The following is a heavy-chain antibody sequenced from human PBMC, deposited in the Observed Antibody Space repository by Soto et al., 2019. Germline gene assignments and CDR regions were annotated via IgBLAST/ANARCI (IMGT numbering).Heavy chain of an antibody. CDR2: INPNSGDT. J-gene: IGHJ5*02. CDR1: GYTFTGYY. Sequence: ASVKVSCKASGYTFTGYYMHWVRQAPGQGLEWMGWINPNSGDTKYAQKFQGRVTMTRDTSTRTAYTEASRLTSDDTAVYYCARSLSTIGGRPGSWGQGTLVTVSS. V-gene: IGHV1-2*02. CDR3: ARSLSTIGGRPGS. D-gene: IGHD6-6*01.